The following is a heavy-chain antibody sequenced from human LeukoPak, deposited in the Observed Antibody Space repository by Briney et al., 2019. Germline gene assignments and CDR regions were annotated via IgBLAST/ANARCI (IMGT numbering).Heavy chain of an antibody. CDR3: ARGDNTYYDFWSGYYPGYFDY. V-gene: IGHV1-8*03. Sequence: ASVKVSCKASGYTFTSYDINWVRQATGQGLEWMGWMNPNSGNTGYAQKFQGRVTITRNTSISTAYMELSSLRSEDTAVYYCARGDNTYYDFWSGYYPGYFDYWGQGTLVTVSS. D-gene: IGHD3-3*01. CDR1: GYTFTSYD. J-gene: IGHJ4*02. CDR2: MNPNSGNT.